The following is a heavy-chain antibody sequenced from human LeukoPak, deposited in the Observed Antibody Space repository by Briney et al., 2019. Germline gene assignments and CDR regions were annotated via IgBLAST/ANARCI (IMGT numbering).Heavy chain of an antibody. D-gene: IGHD3-10*01. J-gene: IGHJ5*02. CDR2: ISPYKGNT. CDR1: GYTFNSLG. V-gene: IGHV1-18*01. CDR3: ARDATYYYGSGSYAWFDP. Sequence: GASVKVSCKASGYTFNSLGISWVRQAPGQGLEWIGWISPYKGNTNYAQKFQGRVTMTTDTSTSTAYMELWSLRSDDTAVYYCARDATYYYGSGSYAWFDPWGQGTLVTVSS.